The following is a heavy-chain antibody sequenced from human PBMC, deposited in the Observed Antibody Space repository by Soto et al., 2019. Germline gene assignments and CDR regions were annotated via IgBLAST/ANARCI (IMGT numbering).Heavy chain of an antibody. V-gene: IGHV1-69*01. CDR3: ARDGVDIVVVPAAISDNTYGMDV. CDR2: IIPIFGTA. D-gene: IGHD2-2*03. CDR1: GGTFSSYA. Sequence: QVQLVQSGAEVKKPGSSVKVSCKASGGTFSSYAISWVRQAPGQGLEWMGGIIPIFGTANYAQKFQGRVTITADESTSTAYMELSSLRSEDTAVYYCARDGVDIVVVPAAISDNTYGMDVWGQGTTVTVSS. J-gene: IGHJ6*02.